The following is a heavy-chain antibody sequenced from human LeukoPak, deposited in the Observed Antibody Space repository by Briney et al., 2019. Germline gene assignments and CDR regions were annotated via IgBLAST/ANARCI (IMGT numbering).Heavy chain of an antibody. CDR3: ARRVGNSAIDY. D-gene: IGHD4-23*01. CDR2: IYPADSDT. Sequence: GESLKISCQASGSSFTSYWIGWVRQIPGQGLEWMGIIYPADSDTRYSPSFQGQVTISADKSISTAYLQWRSLKASDTAMYYWARRVGNSAIDYWGQGTLVTVSS. V-gene: IGHV5-51*01. CDR1: GSSFTSYW. J-gene: IGHJ4*02.